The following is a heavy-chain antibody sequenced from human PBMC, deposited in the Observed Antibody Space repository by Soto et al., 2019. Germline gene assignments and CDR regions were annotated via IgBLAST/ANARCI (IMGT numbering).Heavy chain of an antibody. V-gene: IGHV3-30-3*01. CDR1: GFTFSSYA. Sequence: QVQLVESGGGVVQPGRSLRLSCAASGFTFSSYAMHWVRQAPGKGLEWVAVISYDGSNKYYAHSVKGRFTISRDNSKNTLYLQMNSLRAEDTAVYYCAREVKKVRGIAAAAPTPWFDYWGQGTLVTVSS. CDR2: ISYDGSNK. CDR3: AREVKKVRGIAAAAPTPWFDY. J-gene: IGHJ4*02. D-gene: IGHD6-13*01.